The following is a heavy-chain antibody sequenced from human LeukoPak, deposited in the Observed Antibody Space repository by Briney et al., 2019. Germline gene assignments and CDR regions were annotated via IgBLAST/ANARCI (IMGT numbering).Heavy chain of an antibody. CDR1: GFTFSSYG. CDR3: ANRDY. Sequence: PGGSLRLSCAASGFTFSSYGMHWVRQAPGKGLEWMAFIRYDGISKYYADSVKGRFTISRDNSKNTLYLQMNSLRAEDTAVYYCANRDYWGQGTLVTVSS. J-gene: IGHJ4*02. V-gene: IGHV3-30*02. CDR2: IRYDGISK.